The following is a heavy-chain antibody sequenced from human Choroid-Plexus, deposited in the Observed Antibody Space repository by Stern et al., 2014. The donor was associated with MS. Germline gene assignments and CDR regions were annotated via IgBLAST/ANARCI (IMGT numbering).Heavy chain of an antibody. J-gene: IGHJ5*02. V-gene: IGHV3-30*18. CDR2: VSYDGSNK. D-gene: IGHD2/OR15-2a*01. CDR1: GFTFGSCA. Sequence: VHLVESGGGVVQPGRPLRLSCVASGFTFGSCAMHWVRQAPGKGLEWVEGVSYDGSNKYYADSVKGRFTISRDNSQNPLYMQMSSLRPEDTAVYYCAKDRQYLTYFFDHWGQGSLVTVSS. CDR3: AKDRQYLTYFFDH.